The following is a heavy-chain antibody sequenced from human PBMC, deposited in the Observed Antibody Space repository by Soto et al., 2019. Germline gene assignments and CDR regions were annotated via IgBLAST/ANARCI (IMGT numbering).Heavy chain of an antibody. J-gene: IGHJ4*02. CDR2: ISGGDTT. V-gene: IGHV3-23*01. Sequence: EVQLLESGGGLVKPGGSLRLSCVASGFTFGSYAMSWVRQAPGQGLDWVSTISGGDTTQYAESVKGRFPISRDKAKNTLYLQMNTLRVEDTAVYYCAPGWDMATVWTDWGQGTLVTVSS. CDR3: APGWDMATVWTD. D-gene: IGHD4-4*01. CDR1: GFTFGSYA.